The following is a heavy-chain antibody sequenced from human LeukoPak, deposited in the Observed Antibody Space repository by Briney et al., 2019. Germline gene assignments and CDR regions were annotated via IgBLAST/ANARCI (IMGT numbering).Heavy chain of an antibody. V-gene: IGHV3-30-3*01. J-gene: IGHJ4*02. Sequence: GRSLRLSCAASGFTFSSYAMHWVRQAPGKGLEWVAVISYDGSNKYYADSVKGRFTISRDNSKNTLYLQMNSLRAEDTAVYFCARGFSGGAVVAGPPNSWGQGTLVTVSS. CDR1: GFTFSSYA. CDR3: ARGFSGGAVVAGPPNS. D-gene: IGHD6-19*01. CDR2: ISYDGSNK.